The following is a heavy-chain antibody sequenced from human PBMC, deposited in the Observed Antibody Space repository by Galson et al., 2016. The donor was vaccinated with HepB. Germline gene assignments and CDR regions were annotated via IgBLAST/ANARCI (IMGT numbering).Heavy chain of an antibody. CDR3: ARDSSGWYGIFDY. J-gene: IGHJ4*02. V-gene: IGHV3-30*04. CDR1: GFTFSSYA. CDR2: ISYDGSNK. Sequence: SLRLSCAASGFTFSSYAMQWVRQAPGKGLEWVAVISYDGSNKYYADSVKGRFTISRDNSKNTLYLQMNSLRAEDTAVYYCARDSSGWYGIFDYWGQGTLVTVSS. D-gene: IGHD6-19*01.